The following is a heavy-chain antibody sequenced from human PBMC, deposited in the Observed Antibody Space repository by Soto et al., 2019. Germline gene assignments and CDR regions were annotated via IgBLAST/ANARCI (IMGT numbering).Heavy chain of an antibody. CDR2: IYYSGST. J-gene: IGHJ4*02. CDR1: GGSVSSGSYY. D-gene: IGHD3-10*01. V-gene: IGHV4-61*01. CDR3: AGAFGEFSFEY. Sequence: SETLSLTCTVSGGSVSSGSYYWSWIRQPPGKGLEWIGYIYYSGSTNYNPSLKSRVTISVDTSKDQFSLKLSSVTAADTAVYYCAGAFGEFSFEYWGQGTLVTVS.